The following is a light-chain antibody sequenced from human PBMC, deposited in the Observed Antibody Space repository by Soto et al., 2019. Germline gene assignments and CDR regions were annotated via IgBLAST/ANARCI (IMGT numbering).Light chain of an antibody. V-gene: IGLV4-69*01. J-gene: IGLJ2*01. Sequence: QLVLTQSPSASASLGASVKLTCTLDSGHSSYAIAWHQQQPEKGPRYLMKVNSDGSHRKGDGIPDRFSGSSSGAERYLTISSLQSGDEADYHCHNWGTGIQVFGGGTQLTVL. CDR3: HNWGTGIQV. CDR2: VNSDGSH. CDR1: SGHSSYA.